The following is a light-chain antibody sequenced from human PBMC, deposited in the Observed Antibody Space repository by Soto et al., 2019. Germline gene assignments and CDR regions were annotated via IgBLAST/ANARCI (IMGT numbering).Light chain of an antibody. CDR3: QQSYSTLQIT. J-gene: IGKJ5*01. V-gene: IGKV1-39*01. Sequence: DIQMTQSPSSLSASVGDRVTITCRASQSISSYLNCYQQKPGKAPKLLIYAASSLQSGVPSRFSGSGSGTDFTLTISSLQPEDFATYYCQQSYSTLQITFGQGTRLEVK. CDR1: QSISSY. CDR2: AAS.